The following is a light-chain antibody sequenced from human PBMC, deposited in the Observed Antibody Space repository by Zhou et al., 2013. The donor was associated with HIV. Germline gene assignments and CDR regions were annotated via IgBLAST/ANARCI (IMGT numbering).Light chain of an antibody. V-gene: IGKV3-20*01. CDR2: GAS. CDR3: QQYNEWPFFA. Sequence: EIVLTQSPGTLSLSPGERATLSCRASQSVSSSYLAWYQQKPGQPPRLLIYGASSRATGIPDRFSGSGSGTDFTLTISSLQSEDFAVYYCQQYNEWPFFAFGPGTKVDIK. J-gene: IGKJ3*01. CDR1: QSVSSSY.